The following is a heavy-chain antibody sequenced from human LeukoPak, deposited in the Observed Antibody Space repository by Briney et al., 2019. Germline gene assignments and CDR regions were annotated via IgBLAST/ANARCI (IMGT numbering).Heavy chain of an antibody. V-gene: IGHV3-7*01. CDR3: ARKITVAGINWYFDL. D-gene: IGHD6-19*01. CDR2: IKEDGSEK. Sequence: PGGSLRLSCVASGFTFSSYWMSWVRQAPGKGLEWVANIKEDGSEKYYVDSVKGRFTISRDSAKSSLYLQMNSLRAEDTAVYYCARKITVAGINWYFDLWGRGTLVTVSS. J-gene: IGHJ2*01. CDR1: GFTFSSYW.